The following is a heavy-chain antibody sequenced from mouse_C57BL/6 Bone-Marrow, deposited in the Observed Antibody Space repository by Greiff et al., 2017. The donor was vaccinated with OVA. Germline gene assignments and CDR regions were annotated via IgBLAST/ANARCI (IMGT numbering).Heavy chain of an antibody. D-gene: IGHD3-2*02. J-gene: IGHJ3*01. V-gene: IGHV1-64*01. CDR1: GYTFTSYW. Sequence: QVQLQQPGAELVKPGASVKLSCKASGYTFTSYWMHWVKQRPGQGLEWIGMIHPNSGSTNYNAKFKSKATLTVDKSSSTAYMQLSSLTSEDSAVYYCARSGAQATEGTWFAYWGQGTLVTVSA. CDR2: IHPNSGST. CDR3: ARSGAQATEGTWFAY.